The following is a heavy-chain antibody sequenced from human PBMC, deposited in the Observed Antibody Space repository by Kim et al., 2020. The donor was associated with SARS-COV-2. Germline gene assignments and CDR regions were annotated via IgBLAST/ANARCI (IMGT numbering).Heavy chain of an antibody. CDR1: GYSFTSYW. CDR3: ASAYGSGTYYYYGMDV. CDR2: IDPSDSYT. Sequence: GESLKISCKGSGYSFTSYWISWVRQMPGKGLEWMGRIDPSDSYTNYSPSFQGHVTISADKSISTAYLQWSSLKASDTAMYYCASAYGSGTYYYYGMDVWGQGTTVTVSS. V-gene: IGHV5-10-1*01. D-gene: IGHD3-10*01. J-gene: IGHJ6*02.